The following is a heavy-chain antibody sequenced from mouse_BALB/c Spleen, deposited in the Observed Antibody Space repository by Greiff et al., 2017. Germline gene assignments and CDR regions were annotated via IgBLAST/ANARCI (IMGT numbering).Heavy chain of an antibody. D-gene: IGHD1-1*01. CDR1: GFTFSSYA. Sequence: EVKVEESGGGLVKPGGSLKLSCAASGFTFSSYAMSWVRQSPEQRLEWVAEISSGGSYTYYPDTVTGRFTISRDNAKNTLYLEMSSLRSEDTAMYDCARDGSSYGEAMDYWGQGTSVTVSS. CDR2: ISSGGSYT. J-gene: IGHJ4*01. V-gene: IGHV5-9-4*01. CDR3: ARDGSSYGEAMDY.